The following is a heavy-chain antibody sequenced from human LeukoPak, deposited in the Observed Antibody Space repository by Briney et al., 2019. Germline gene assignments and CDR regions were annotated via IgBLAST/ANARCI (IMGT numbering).Heavy chain of an antibody. CDR1: GYTFTGYY. J-gene: IGHJ4*02. D-gene: IGHD1-26*01. CDR2: INPNSGCT. V-gene: IGHV1-2*02. CDR3: ARDHGGSYSASFDY. Sequence: ASVKVSCKASGYTFTGYYMHWVRQAPGQGLEWMGWINPNSGCTNYAQKFQGRVTMTRDTSISTAYMALSRLRSDDTAVYYCARDHGGSYSASFDYWGQGTLVTVSS.